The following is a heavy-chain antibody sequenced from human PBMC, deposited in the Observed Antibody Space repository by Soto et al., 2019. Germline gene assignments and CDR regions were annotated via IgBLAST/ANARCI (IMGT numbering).Heavy chain of an antibody. D-gene: IGHD1-1*01. CDR3: ARVGWNDVPFPPFHRDYYYYMDV. CDR2: MNPNSGNT. CDR1: GYTFTSYD. Sequence: QVQLVQSGAEVKKPGASVKVSCKASGYTFTSYDINWVRQATGQGLEWMGWMNPNSGNTGYAQKFQGRVTMTRNTSISTAYMELSSLRSEDTAVYYCARVGWNDVPFPPFHRDYYYYMDVWGKGTTVTVSS. V-gene: IGHV1-8*01. J-gene: IGHJ6*03.